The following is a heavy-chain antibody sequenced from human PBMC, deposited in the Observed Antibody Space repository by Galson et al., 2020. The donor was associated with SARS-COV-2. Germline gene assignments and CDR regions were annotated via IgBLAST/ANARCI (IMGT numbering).Heavy chain of an antibody. Sequence: SGPTLVKPTQTLTLTCTFSGFSLSTSGMCVSWIRQPPGKALEWLARIDWDDDKYYSTSLKTRLTISKDTSKNQVVLTMTNMDPVDTATYYCARIWSGSYNGACDIWGQGTMVTVSS. CDR2: IDWDDDK. J-gene: IGHJ3*02. CDR1: GFSLSTSGMC. CDR3: ARIWSGSYNGACDI. D-gene: IGHD1-26*01. V-gene: IGHV2-70*11.